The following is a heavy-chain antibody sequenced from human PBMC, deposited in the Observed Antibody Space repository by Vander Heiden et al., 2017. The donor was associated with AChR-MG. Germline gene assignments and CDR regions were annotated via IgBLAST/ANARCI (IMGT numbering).Heavy chain of an antibody. J-gene: IGHJ6*03. V-gene: IGHV3-30*18. Sequence: QVQLVESGGGVVQPGRSLRLSCAASGFTFSSYGMHWVRQAPGKGLEWVAVISYDGSNKYYADSVKGRFTSSRDNSKNTLYLQMNSLRAEDTAVYYCAKDRRGYYYMDVWGKGTTVTVSS. CDR3: AKDRRGYYYMDV. CDR2: ISYDGSNK. CDR1: GFTFSSYG.